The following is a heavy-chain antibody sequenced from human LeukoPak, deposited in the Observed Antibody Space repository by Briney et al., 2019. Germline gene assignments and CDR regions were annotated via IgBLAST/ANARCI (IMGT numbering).Heavy chain of an antibody. D-gene: IGHD3-3*01. CDR3: ARDTGITIFGVVTREYNWFDP. CDR1: GYTFTSYG. J-gene: IGHJ5*02. CDR2: ISAYNGNT. Sequence: GASVKVSCKASGYTFTSYGIGWVRQAPGQGLEWMGWISAYNGNTNYAQKLQGRVTMTTDTSTSTAYMELRSLRSDDTAVYYCARDTGITIFGVVTREYNWFDPWGQGTLVTVPS. V-gene: IGHV1-18*01.